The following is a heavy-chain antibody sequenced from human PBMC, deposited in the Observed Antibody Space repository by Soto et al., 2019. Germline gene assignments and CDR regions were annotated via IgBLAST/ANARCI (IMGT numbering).Heavy chain of an antibody. D-gene: IGHD2-2*01. CDR3: AREPYCISTSCYLAWFDP. Sequence: QVQLVQSGAEVKKPGSSVKVSCKASGGTFSSYAISWVRQAPGQGLEWMGGIIPIFGTANYAQKFQGRVTITADESTSTAYMELSSLRSEDTAVYYCAREPYCISTSCYLAWFDPWGQGTLVTVSS. CDR1: GGTFSSYA. CDR2: IIPIFGTA. V-gene: IGHV1-69*12. J-gene: IGHJ5*02.